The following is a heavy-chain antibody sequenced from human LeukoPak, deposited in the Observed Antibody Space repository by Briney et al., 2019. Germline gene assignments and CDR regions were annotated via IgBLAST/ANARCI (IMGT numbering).Heavy chain of an antibody. CDR3: AKGLVNCGGDCYSGGMDV. V-gene: IGHV3-23*01. CDR2: ISGSGGST. D-gene: IGHD2-21*02. CDR1: VFTFSSYA. Sequence: PGGSLRLSCAASVFTFSSYAMSWVHQALGKGLEWVSAISGSGGSTYYADSVKGRFTISRDNSKNTLYLQMNSLRAEDTAVYYCAKGLVNCGGDCYSGGMDVWGQGTTVTVSS. J-gene: IGHJ6*02.